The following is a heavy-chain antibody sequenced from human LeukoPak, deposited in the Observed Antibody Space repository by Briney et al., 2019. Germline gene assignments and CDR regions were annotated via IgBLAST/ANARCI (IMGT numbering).Heavy chain of an antibody. V-gene: IGHV4-39*01. CDR3: ARTVRLERRWFDP. D-gene: IGHD1-1*01. Sequence: SETLSLTCTVSGGSISSSSYYWGWIRQPPGKGLEWIGSIYYSGSTYYNPSLKSRVTISVDTSKNQFSPKLSSVTAADTAVYYCARTVRLERRWFDPWGQGTLVTVSS. CDR1: GGSISSSSYY. J-gene: IGHJ5*02. CDR2: IYYSGST.